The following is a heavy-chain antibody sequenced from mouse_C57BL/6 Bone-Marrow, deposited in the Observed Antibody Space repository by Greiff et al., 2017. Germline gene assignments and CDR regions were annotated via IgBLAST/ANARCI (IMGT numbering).Heavy chain of an antibody. CDR1: GFTFSDFY. Sequence: EVKVVESGGGLVQSGRSLRLSCATSGFTFSDFYMEWVRQAPGKGLECIAASRNKANDYTTEYSASVKGRFIVSRVTSQSILYLQMNALRAEDTASYYCARDGGTAQAPYYAMDYWGQGTSVTVSS. V-gene: IGHV7-1*01. CDR2: SRNKANDYTT. D-gene: IGHD3-2*02. J-gene: IGHJ4*01. CDR3: ARDGGTAQAPYYAMDY.